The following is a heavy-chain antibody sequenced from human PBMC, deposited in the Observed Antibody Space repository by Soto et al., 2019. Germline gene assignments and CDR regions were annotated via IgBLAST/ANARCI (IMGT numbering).Heavy chain of an antibody. CDR2: TYYRSKWYT. Sequence: KQSQTLSLTCAISGDSVSSNTAAWNWIRQSPSRGLEWLGRTYYRSKWYTDYADSVKSRITFNPDTSKNHFSLQLNSVTPEDTAVYYCARDGHPYCSGGSCYSSWFDPWGQGTLVTVSS. D-gene: IGHD2-15*01. V-gene: IGHV6-1*01. J-gene: IGHJ5*02. CDR3: ARDGHPYCSGGSCYSSWFDP. CDR1: GDSVSSNTAA.